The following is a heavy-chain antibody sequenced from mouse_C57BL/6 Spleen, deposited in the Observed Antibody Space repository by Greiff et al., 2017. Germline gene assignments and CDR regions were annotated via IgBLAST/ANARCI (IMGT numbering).Heavy chain of an antibody. Sequence: DVKLVESGGGLVKPGGSLKLSCAASGFTFSSYAMSWVRQTPEKRLEWVATISDGGSYTYYPDNVKGRFTISRDNAKNNLYLQMSHLKSEDTAMYYCAREKYYGSSYVSPFDYWGQGTTLTVSS. J-gene: IGHJ2*01. V-gene: IGHV5-4*01. CDR3: AREKYYGSSYVSPFDY. D-gene: IGHD1-1*01. CDR2: ISDGGSYT. CDR1: GFTFSSYA.